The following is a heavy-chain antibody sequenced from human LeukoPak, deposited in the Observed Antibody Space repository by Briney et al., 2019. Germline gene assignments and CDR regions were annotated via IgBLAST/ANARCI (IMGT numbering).Heavy chain of an antibody. Sequence: PSETLSLTCTVSGGSISSSSYYWSWIQQPPGKGLEWIGYIYHSGSTYYNPSLKSRVTISVDRSKNQFSLKLSSVTAADTAVYYCASTYSWELAAAFDIWGQGTMVTVSS. CDR2: IYHSGST. CDR3: ASTYSWELAAAFDI. J-gene: IGHJ3*02. V-gene: IGHV4-30-2*01. D-gene: IGHD1-26*01. CDR1: GGSISSSSYY.